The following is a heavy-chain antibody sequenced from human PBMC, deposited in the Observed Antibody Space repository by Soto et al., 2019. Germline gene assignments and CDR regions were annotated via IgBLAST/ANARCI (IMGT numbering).Heavy chain of an antibody. J-gene: IGHJ5*02. CDR3: VRGGSNYAS. CDR1: GFTFSDSW. D-gene: IGHD4-4*01. Sequence: GGSLRLSCTASGFTFSDSWMTWVRQAPGKGLEWVARIKPDESEKKYADSVKGRFSISRDNAKNSMYLQMDSLRGEDTAVYYCVRGGSNYASWGQGTLVTVS. CDR2: IKPDESEK. V-gene: IGHV3-7*01.